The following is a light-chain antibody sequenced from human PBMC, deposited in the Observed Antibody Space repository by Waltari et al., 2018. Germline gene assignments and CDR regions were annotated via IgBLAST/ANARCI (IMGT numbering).Light chain of an antibody. CDR2: DVT. CDR1: SSDIGGYNY. Sequence: QAALTQPPSVSGSPGQSVTISCTGTSSDIGGYNYVSWYQQHPGKAPKLMIYDVTKRRSGVSDRFSGSKSGNTASLTISGLQAEDEADYYCSSYAGSNNDIFGAGTRLTVL. V-gene: IGLV2-8*01. CDR3: SSYAGSNNDI. J-gene: IGLJ1*01.